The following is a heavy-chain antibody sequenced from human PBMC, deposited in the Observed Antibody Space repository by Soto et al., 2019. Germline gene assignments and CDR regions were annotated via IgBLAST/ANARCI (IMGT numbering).Heavy chain of an antibody. Sequence: GVSLRHSFSAFEFTFMTYDMSGVRQAPGKGLKWVSAISGSGGSTNYPDSVKGRFTISRDNSKNTLYLQMNSLRSEDTAGYYCVPTIGFCSFDYWGQGTL. CDR2: ISGSGGST. CDR1: EFTFMTYD. CDR3: VPTIGFCSFDY. J-gene: IGHJ4*02. D-gene: IGHD3-3*01. V-gene: IGHV3-23*01.